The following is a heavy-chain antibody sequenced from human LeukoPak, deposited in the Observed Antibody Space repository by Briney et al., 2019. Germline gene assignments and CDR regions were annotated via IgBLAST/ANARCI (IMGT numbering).Heavy chain of an antibody. Sequence: GGSLRLSCAASGFTFSTFGTTWVRQAPGKGLEWVSSISDSGSLTTYADSVKGRFTISRDNSKNTLYLQMHGLRAEDMAIYYCATRISTTHGLDYWGQGTLVTVSS. V-gene: IGHV3-23*01. CDR2: ISDSGSLT. CDR3: ATRISTTHGLDY. J-gene: IGHJ4*02. CDR1: GFTFSTFG. D-gene: IGHD1-1*01.